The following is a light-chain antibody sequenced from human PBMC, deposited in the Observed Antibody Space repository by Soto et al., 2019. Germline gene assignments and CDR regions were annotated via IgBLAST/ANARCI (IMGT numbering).Light chain of an antibody. CDR2: GAS. CDR3: QHYGSSPPLT. CDR1: QSVSSTF. V-gene: IGKV3-20*01. J-gene: IGKJ4*01. Sequence: EFVLTQSPGTLSLSPGERATLSCRASQSVSSTFLAWYQQKLGQPPRLLIYGASTRGTGIPDRFSGSGSGTDFTLTISILEPEDFAVYYCQHYGSSPPLTFGGGTKVEIK.